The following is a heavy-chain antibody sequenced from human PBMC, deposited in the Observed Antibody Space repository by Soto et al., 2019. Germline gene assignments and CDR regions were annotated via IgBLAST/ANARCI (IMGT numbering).Heavy chain of an antibody. CDR2: IYYSGST. D-gene: IGHD5-18*01. Sequence: LSLTCTVSGGSISSGGYYWSWIRQHPGKGLEWIGYIYYSGSTYYNPSLKSRVTISVDTSKNQFSLKLSSVTAADTAVYYCARDMDTAYGWGFDPWGQGTLVTVSS. CDR3: ARDMDTAYGWGFDP. V-gene: IGHV4-31*03. J-gene: IGHJ5*02. CDR1: GGSISSGGYY.